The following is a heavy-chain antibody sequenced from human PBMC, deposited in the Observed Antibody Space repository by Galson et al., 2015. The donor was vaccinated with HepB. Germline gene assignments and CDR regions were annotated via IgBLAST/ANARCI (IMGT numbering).Heavy chain of an antibody. Sequence: SVKVSCKASGGTFSSYAISWARLAPGQGLEWMGGIIPIFGTANYAQKFQGRVTITADESTSTAYMELSSLRSEDTAVYYCASRGYSYGSPSMDVWGQGTTVTVSS. V-gene: IGHV1-69*13. CDR3: ASRGYSYGSPSMDV. J-gene: IGHJ6*02. CDR2: IIPIFGTA. CDR1: GGTFSSYA. D-gene: IGHD5-18*01.